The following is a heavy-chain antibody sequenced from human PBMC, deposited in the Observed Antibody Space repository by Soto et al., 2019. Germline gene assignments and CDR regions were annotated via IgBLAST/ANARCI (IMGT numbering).Heavy chain of an antibody. V-gene: IGHV6-1*01. D-gene: IGHD1-26*01. CDR2: TYYRSKWYY. Sequence: QTLSLTCAITGDRVSSNSAGLSWVSQSPSRGLEWLGRTYYRSKWYYEYAVSVRGRITINPDTSKNQYSLQLNSVTPEDTAVYFCARGEQYSGRIFDYWGQGTLVTVSS. CDR1: GDRVSSNSAG. CDR3: ARGEQYSGRIFDY. J-gene: IGHJ4*01.